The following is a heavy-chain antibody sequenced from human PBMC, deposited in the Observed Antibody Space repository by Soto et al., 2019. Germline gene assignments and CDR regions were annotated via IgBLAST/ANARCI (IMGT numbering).Heavy chain of an antibody. CDR3: ARDYVWGSEDYFDS. J-gene: IGHJ4*02. CDR1: GYAFINYY. CDR2: INPGGGQT. V-gene: IGHV1-46*01. Sequence: QVQLVQSGAEVKKPGASVKVSCKASGYAFINYYIHWLRLAPGQGPEWMGIINPGGGQTNYAQKFQGRDTMTRDASSSTVYMELSSLRSDDTAVYYCARDYVWGSEDYFDSWGQGTLVTVSS. D-gene: IGHD3-16*01.